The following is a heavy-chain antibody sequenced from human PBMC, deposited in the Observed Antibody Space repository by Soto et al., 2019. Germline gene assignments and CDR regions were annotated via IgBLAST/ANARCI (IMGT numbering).Heavy chain of an antibody. Sequence: QVQLAQSGAEVKKPGASVKVSCQASGYTFTKHYMHWVRQAPGQGLEWMGVINPGNASSRYAQKVQGRVTVTSDTSTSTVCMELTSLTSDDTAVYYCARGSSSGSGGTGVLNVWGQGTMVTVSS. CDR1: GYTFTKHY. D-gene: IGHD3-10*01. CDR3: ARGSSSGSGGTGVLNV. J-gene: IGHJ3*01. CDR2: INPGNASS. V-gene: IGHV1-46*01.